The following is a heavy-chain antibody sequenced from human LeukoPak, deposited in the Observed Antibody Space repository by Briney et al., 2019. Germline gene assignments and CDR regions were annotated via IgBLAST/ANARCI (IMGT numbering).Heavy chain of an antibody. CDR2: IYTSGST. Sequence: SETLSLTCTVSGGSISSGSYCWRWIRQPAGKGLEWIGRIYTSGSTNYNPSLKSRVTISVDTSKNQFSLKLSSVTAADTAVYYCARDYYDSSGYYDYWGQGTLVTVSS. V-gene: IGHV4-61*02. CDR1: GGSISSGSYC. CDR3: ARDYYDSSGYYDY. D-gene: IGHD3-22*01. J-gene: IGHJ4*02.